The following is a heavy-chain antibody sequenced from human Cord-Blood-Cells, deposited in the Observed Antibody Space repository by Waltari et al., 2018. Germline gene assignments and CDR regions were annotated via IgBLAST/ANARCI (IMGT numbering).Heavy chain of an antibody. CDR2: IHRVDSAT. Sequence: EVQLVQSGAEVKKPGESLKISCKGSGYSFTSYWIGWVRQMPGKGLEWEGTIHRVDSATGSRPSFQSQVTNSADKSISTAYLQWSSLTASDTAMYYCARHHGAARPAKYWYFDLWGRGTLVTVSS. CDR1: GYSFTSYW. V-gene: IGHV5-51*01. CDR3: ARHHGAARPAKYWYFDL. D-gene: IGHD6-6*01. J-gene: IGHJ2*01.